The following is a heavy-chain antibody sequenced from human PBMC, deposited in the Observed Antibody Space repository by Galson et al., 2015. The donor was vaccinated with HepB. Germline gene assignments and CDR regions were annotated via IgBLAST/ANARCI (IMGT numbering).Heavy chain of an antibody. D-gene: IGHD6-25*01. J-gene: IGHJ2*01. CDR3: ARHPLKRWYFDL. V-gene: IGHV3-23*01. Sequence: SLRLSCAASGFTFSSYPMSWVRQAPGKRLEWVSTISGSGGSTYYADSVKGRFTISRDNSKNTLYLQMNSLRAEDTAVYSCARHPLKRWYFDLRGRGTLVTVSS. CDR1: GFTFSSYP. CDR2: ISGSGGST.